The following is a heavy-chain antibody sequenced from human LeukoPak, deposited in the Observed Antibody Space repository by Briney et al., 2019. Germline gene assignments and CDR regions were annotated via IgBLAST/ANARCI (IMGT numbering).Heavy chain of an antibody. V-gene: IGHV3-23*01. J-gene: IGHJ4*02. D-gene: IGHD6-13*01. CDR1: GFTFSSYA. CDR3: AKDLGSSSWYEILFDY. Sequence: QPGGSLRLSCAASGFTFSSYAMSWVRQAPGKGLEWVSAISGSGGSTYYADSVKGRFTISRDNSKNTLYLQMNSLRAEDTAVYYCAKDLGSSSWYEILFDYWGQGTLVTVSS. CDR2: ISGSGGST.